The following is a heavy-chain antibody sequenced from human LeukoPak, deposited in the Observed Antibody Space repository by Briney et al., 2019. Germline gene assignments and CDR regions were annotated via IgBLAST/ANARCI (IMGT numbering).Heavy chain of an antibody. D-gene: IGHD2-15*01. CDR1: GYTFTGYY. CDR2: INPNSGGT. CDR3: ARDQTYCSGGSCYSSIDDY. J-gene: IGHJ4*02. V-gene: IGHV1-2*02. Sequence: ASVKVSCKASGYTFTGYYMHWVRQAPGQGLEWMGWINPNSGGTNYAQKFQGRVTMTRDTSISTAYMGLSRLRSDDTAVYYCARDQTYCSGGSCYSSIDDYWGQGTLVTVSS.